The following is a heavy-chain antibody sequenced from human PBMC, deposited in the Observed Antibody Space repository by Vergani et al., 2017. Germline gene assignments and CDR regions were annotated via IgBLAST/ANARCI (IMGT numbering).Heavy chain of an antibody. V-gene: IGHV4-39*01. CDR1: GDSVISTDYH. CDR3: ASKRGACRAAYCHSYDF. CDR2: MDYSGST. Sequence: QVQLQESGPGLVKPSETLSLTCTVSGDSVISTDYHWGWIRQPPGKGLEWIGSMDYSGSTSYNPSLESRIPISFETPKNQFSLRLHSVTAADTAVYCCASKRGACRAAYCHSYDFWGPGTLVGVSS. D-gene: IGHD2-15*01. J-gene: IGHJ4*02.